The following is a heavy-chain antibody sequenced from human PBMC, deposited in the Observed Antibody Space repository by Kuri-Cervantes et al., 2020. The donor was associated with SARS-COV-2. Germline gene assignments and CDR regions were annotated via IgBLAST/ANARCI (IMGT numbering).Heavy chain of an antibody. Sequence: GESLKISCAASGFTFSSYDMHWVRQATGKGLEWVAVISYDGSNKYYADSVKGRFTISRDNSKNTLYLQMNSLRAEDTAVYYCARKLRYFDWLPGYWGQGTLVTVSS. D-gene: IGHD3-9*01. CDR3: ARKLRYFDWLPGY. CDR2: ISYDGSNK. V-gene: IGHV3-30*03. CDR1: GFTFSSYD. J-gene: IGHJ4*02.